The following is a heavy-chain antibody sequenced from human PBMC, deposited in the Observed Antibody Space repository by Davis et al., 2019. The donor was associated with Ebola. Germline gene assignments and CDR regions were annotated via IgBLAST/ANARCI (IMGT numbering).Heavy chain of an antibody. J-gene: IGHJ4*02. CDR2: ISAYNGNT. D-gene: IGHD5-18*01. Sequence: ASVKVSCKASGYTFTSYGISWVRQAPGQGLEWMGWISAYNGNTNYAQKLQGRVTMTTDTSTSTAYMELRSLRSDDTAVYYCARGSVGGYNYGLIDYWGQGTLVTVSS. CDR1: GYTFTSYG. CDR3: ARGSVGGYNYGLIDY. V-gene: IGHV1-18*01.